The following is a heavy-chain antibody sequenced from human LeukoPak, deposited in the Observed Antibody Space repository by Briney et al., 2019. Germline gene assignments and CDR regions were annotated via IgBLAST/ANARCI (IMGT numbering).Heavy chain of an antibody. CDR1: GNTFGNYD. J-gene: IGHJ4*02. V-gene: IGHV1-8*02. CDR3: AASAQGAFDY. Sequence: ASVKVSCKASGNTFGNYDINWVRQAPGQGLEWVGWMNPNGETTGYAPKFQGRVAMTRNTSRNTAYLELSGLRSEDTAVYYCAASAQGAFDYWGQGTLVTVSS. CDR2: MNPNGETT. D-gene: IGHD2-21*01.